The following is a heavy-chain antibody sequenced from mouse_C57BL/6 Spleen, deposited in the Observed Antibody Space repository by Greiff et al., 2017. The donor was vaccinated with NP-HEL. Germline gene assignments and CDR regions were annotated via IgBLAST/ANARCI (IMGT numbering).Heavy chain of an antibody. CDR2: ILPGSGST. J-gene: IGHJ4*01. V-gene: IGHV1-9*01. D-gene: IGHD2-12*01. Sequence: QVQLKQSGAELMKPGASVTLSCKATGYTFTGYWIEWVKQKPGHGLEWMGEILPGSGSTNYNDNFKGKATFTADTSSYTANMQLSSLTTEDSAIYDRAEVTTVEDMDYWGQGTSVTVSS. CDR3: AEVTTVEDMDY. CDR1: GYTFTGYW.